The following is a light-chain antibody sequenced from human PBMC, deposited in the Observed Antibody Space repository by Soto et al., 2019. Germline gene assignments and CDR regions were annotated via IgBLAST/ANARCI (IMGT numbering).Light chain of an antibody. J-gene: IGKJ1*01. Sequence: IVLAQSPGRLSLSTGERATLFCKASQSVSSSYLAWYQQKPGQAPRLLIYGASSRATGIPDRFSGSGSGTDFTLTISRLEPEDFAVYYCQQYGSSPRTCGQGTKV. CDR2: GAS. V-gene: IGKV3-20*01. CDR3: QQYGSSPRT. CDR1: QSVSSSY.